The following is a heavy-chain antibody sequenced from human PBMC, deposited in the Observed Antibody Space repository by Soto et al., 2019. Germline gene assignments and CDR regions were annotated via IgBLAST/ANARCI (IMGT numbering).Heavy chain of an antibody. J-gene: IGHJ4*02. V-gene: IGHV5-51*01. D-gene: IGHD6-19*01. CDR2: IYPGDSDT. CDR1: GYTFTNYW. CDR3: ARKPQFSSGGYHFDK. Sequence: PGESLKISCKASGYTFTNYWIGWVRQMPEKGLEWMGIIYPGDSDTRYSPSFQGQVTISADKSISTAYLQWSSLKASDTAMYYCARKPQFSSGGYHFDKWGQGTLVTVSS.